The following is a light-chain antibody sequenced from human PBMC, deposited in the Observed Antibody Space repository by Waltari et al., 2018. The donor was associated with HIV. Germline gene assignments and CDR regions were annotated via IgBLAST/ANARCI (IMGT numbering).Light chain of an antibody. J-gene: IGLJ2*01. CDR1: SSNIGAGYD. CDR3: QSYDSSLSGLHVV. Sequence: QSVLTQPPSVSGAPGQRVTISCTGSSSNIGAGYDVPWYQPLPGTAPKLLIYGNSNRPSGVPDRFSGSKSGTSASLAITGLQAEDEADYYCQSYDSSLSGLHVVFGGGTKLTVL. V-gene: IGLV1-40*01. CDR2: GNS.